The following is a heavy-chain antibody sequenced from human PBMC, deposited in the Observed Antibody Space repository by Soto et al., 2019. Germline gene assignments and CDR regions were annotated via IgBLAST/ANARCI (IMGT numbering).Heavy chain of an antibody. V-gene: IGHV3-9*01. D-gene: IGHD3-3*01. Sequence: EVQLVESGGDLVQPGRSLRLSCAASGFIFNDYPMHWVRQVPGKGLEWVSGISWNSGILGYADSVRGRFSISRDNAKKSLYLQRNGLRAEDTALYFLVKVGLNSIFGLVYDGVVIWGRGTMVTVSS. CDR2: ISWNSGIL. CDR3: VKVGLNSIFGLVYDGVVI. CDR1: GFIFNDYP. J-gene: IGHJ3*02.